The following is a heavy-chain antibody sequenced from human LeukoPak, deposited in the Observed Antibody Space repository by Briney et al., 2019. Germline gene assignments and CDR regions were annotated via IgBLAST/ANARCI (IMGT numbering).Heavy chain of an antibody. CDR2: INSDGSST. CDR3: ARVLGYCTNGVCSTPYYYYYGMDV. Sequence: GGSLRLSCAASGFTFSSYWMHWVRQAPGKGLVWVSRINSDGSSTSYADSVKGRFTISRDNAKNTLYLQMNSLRAEDKAVYYCARVLGYCTNGVCSTPYYYYYGMDVWGQGTTVTVSS. J-gene: IGHJ6*02. D-gene: IGHD2-8*01. V-gene: IGHV3-74*01. CDR1: GFTFSSYW.